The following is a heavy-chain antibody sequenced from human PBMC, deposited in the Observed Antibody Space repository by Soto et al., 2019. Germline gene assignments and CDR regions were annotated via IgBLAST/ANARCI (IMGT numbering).Heavy chain of an antibody. CDR2: TSYSGST. Sequence: SETLSLTCTVSGGSISSGNYYWSWIRQPPGKGLEWIGFTSYSGSTYYSTSLKSRVTISVDTSKSQFSLNLSFVTAADTAVYYCATMGTPATGLYFFEYWGQGSLVTVSS. J-gene: IGHJ4*02. CDR3: ATMGTPATGLYFFEY. V-gene: IGHV4-30-4*01. CDR1: GGSISSGNYY. D-gene: IGHD2-15*01.